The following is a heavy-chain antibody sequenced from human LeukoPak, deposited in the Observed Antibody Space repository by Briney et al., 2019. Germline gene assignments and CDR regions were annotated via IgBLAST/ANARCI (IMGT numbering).Heavy chain of an antibody. D-gene: IGHD5-18*01. Sequence: GGSLRLACAASGFTFSRYWMSWVRQAPGKGLEWVANIKEDGSDKYYVDSVTGRFTISRDNAKNSLYLQMNSLRVEDTAVYYCARDPHHTGYGYFDYWGQGTLVTVSS. CDR3: ARDPHHTGYGYFDY. V-gene: IGHV3-7*01. J-gene: IGHJ4*02. CDR1: GFTFSRYW. CDR2: IKEDGSDK.